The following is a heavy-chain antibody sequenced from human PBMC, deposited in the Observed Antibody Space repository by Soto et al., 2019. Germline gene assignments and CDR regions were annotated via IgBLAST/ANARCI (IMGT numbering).Heavy chain of an antibody. CDR2: IYPGDSDT. Sequence: GESLKISCKGSGYSFTSYWIGWVRQMPGKGLEWMGIIYPGDSDTRYSPSFQGQVTISADKSISTAYLQWSSLKASDTAMYYCARQGGSYFYIENWFDPWGQGTLVTVSS. D-gene: IGHD1-26*01. J-gene: IGHJ5*02. CDR3: ARQGGSYFYIENWFDP. CDR1: GYSFTSYW. V-gene: IGHV5-51*01.